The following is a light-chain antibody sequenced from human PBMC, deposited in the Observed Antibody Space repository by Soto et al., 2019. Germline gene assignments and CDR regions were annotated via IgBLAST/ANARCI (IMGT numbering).Light chain of an antibody. V-gene: IGLV2-11*01. J-gene: IGLJ1*01. CDR2: DVT. CDR3: CSHAGTYYV. Sequence: QSALSQPRSVSGSPGQSVTISCTATSSDVGTYNYVSWYQQHPGKAPKLMIYDVTSRPSGVPDRFSGSKSGNTASLTISGLQADDEADYYCCSHAGTYYVFGAGTMVTVL. CDR1: SSDVGTYNY.